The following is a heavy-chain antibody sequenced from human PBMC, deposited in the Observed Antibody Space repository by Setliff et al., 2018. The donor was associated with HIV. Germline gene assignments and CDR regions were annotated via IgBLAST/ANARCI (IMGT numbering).Heavy chain of an antibody. CDR1: GFASSDYD. CDR3: AREIRTVYTGGHYFYGIDV. J-gene: IGHJ6*02. CDR2: IGTGGDT. V-gene: IGHV3-13*01. Sequence: GGSLRLSCATSGFASSDYDFHWVRQVTGEGLEWVSAIGTGGDTYYADSVKGRFTISREDARNSLYLQMNSLRVGDTAVYYCAREIRTVYTGGHYFYGIDVWGQGTAVTVSS. D-gene: IGHD3-16*01.